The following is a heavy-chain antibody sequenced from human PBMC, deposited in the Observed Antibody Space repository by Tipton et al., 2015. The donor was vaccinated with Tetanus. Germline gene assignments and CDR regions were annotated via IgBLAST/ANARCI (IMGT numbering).Heavy chain of an antibody. D-gene: IGHD3-3*01. Sequence: SLRLSCAASGFTFSNHAMTWVRQAPGKGLEWVSHISGTGTTVDYADSVKGRFTISRDNAKNSLYLQMNSLRDEDTAIYYCAIDFRPIFGLAQPFDPWGQGTLVTVSS. J-gene: IGHJ5*02. CDR2: ISGTGTTV. V-gene: IGHV3-48*02. CDR3: AIDFRPIFGLAQPFDP. CDR1: GFTFSNHA.